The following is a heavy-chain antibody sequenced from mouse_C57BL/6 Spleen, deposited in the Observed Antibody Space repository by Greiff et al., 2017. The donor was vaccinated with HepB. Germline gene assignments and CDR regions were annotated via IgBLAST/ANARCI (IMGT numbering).Heavy chain of an antibody. J-gene: IGHJ4*01. CDR3: ARDGYGNYVGAMDY. CDR2: ISDGGSYT. D-gene: IGHD2-10*02. Sequence: EVKLQESGGGLVKPGGSLKLSCAASGFTFSSYAMSWVRQTPEKRLEWVATISDGGSYTYYPDNVKGRFTISRDNAKNNLYLQMSHLKSEDTAMYYCARDGYGNYVGAMDYWGQGTSVTVSS. V-gene: IGHV5-4*01. CDR1: GFTFSSYA.